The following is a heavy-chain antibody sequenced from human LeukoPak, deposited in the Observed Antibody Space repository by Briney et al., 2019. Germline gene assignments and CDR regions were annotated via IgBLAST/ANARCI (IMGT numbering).Heavy chain of an antibody. CDR3: ARGSGSYSTYFDF. Sequence: GGSLRLSCAASGFNFEDYGMTWVRQAPGEGLEWVSGISWNGGSTAYVDSVKGRFTISRDNAKNSLYLQMNSLRGEDTALYYCARGSGSYSTYFDFWGQGTLVTVSS. J-gene: IGHJ4*02. V-gene: IGHV3-20*04. CDR1: GFNFEDYG. CDR2: ISWNGGST. D-gene: IGHD1-26*01.